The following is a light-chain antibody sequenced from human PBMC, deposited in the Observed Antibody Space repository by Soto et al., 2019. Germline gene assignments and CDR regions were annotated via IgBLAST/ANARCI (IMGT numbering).Light chain of an antibody. CDR1: SSDVGGYNY. Sequence: SVLTQPRSVSGAPGQSVTISCTGTSSDVGGYNYVSWYQQHPGKAPKVMIYDVSKRPSGVPDRFSGSKSGNTASLTISGLQAEDEADYYCCSYAGSPYVFGTGTKSPS. CDR2: DVS. V-gene: IGLV2-11*01. CDR3: CSYAGSPYV. J-gene: IGLJ1*01.